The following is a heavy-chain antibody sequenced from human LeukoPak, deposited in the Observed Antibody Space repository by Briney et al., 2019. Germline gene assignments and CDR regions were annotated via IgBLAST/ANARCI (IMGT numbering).Heavy chain of an antibody. V-gene: IGHV4-59*11. CDR1: GGSISSHY. J-gene: IGHJ6*03. CDR3: ARARMEWLYPYYYYYMDV. CDR2: IYYSGST. Sequence: SETLSLTCTVSGGSISSHYWSWIRQPPGKGLEWIGYIYYSGSTNYNPSLRSRATISVDTSKNQFSLELSSVTAADTAVYYCARARMEWLYPYYYYYMDVWGKGTTVTVSS. D-gene: IGHD3-3*01.